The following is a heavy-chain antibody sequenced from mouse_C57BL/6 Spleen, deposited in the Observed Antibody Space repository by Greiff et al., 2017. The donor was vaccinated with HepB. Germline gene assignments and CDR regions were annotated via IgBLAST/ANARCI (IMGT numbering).Heavy chain of an antibody. CDR2: IDPNSGGT. CDR3: TRRAIYDGYLYYFDY. CDR1: GYTFTSYW. D-gene: IGHD2-3*01. J-gene: IGHJ2*01. Sequence: QVQLQQPGAELVKPGASVKLSCKASGYTFTSYWMYWVKQRPGRGLEWIGRIDPNSGGTKYNEKFKGKATMTVNKSSSTAYMQLSSLISEDSAVYYCTRRAIYDGYLYYFDYWGQGTTLTVSS. V-gene: IGHV1-72*01.